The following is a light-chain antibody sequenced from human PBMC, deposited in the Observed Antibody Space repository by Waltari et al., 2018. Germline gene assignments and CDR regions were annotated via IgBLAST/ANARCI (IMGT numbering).Light chain of an antibody. CDR3: CSYAGSYTWV. V-gene: IGLV2-11*01. CDR2: DVT. CDR1: TTDLGSSNY. J-gene: IGLJ3*02. Sequence: SALTQPRSVSGSPGPSVTISCTGPTTDLGSSNYVSWYQQHPGKAPKLIILDVTKRPSGVPDRLSGSKSGNTASLTISGLRAEDEAEYYCCSYAGSYTWVFGGGTKLTVV.